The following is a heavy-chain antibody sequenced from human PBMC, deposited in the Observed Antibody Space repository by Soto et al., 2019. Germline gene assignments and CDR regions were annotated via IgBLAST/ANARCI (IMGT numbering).Heavy chain of an antibody. V-gene: IGHV4-30-4*01. CDR2: IYYTEST. J-gene: IGHJ4*02. D-gene: IGHD2-2*02. Sequence: SETLSLTCTVSGVSISSGNFFWSWIRQPPGKGLEWIGYIYYTESTYYNPSLTNRVSMSVDTSKNQFSLKLTSVTAADTAVYYCVGEFVPAAIKNWGQRTLVTVS. CDR3: VGEFVPAAIKN. CDR1: GVSISSGNFF.